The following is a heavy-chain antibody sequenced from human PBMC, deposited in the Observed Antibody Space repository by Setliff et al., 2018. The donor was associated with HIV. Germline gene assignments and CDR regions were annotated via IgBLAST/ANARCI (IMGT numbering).Heavy chain of an antibody. Sequence: GGSLRLSCAASGFTVSSNYMSWVRQAPEKGLEWVSLIYSEGSTYYADSVKGRFTISRDVSKNTLFLQMNNQGTEDTAVYYGARGRPTIFGVHNRPLDHWGQGTLVTVSS. J-gene: IGHJ4*02. CDR2: IYSEGST. CDR3: ARGRPTIFGVHNRPLDH. CDR1: GFTVSSNY. V-gene: IGHV3-66*02. D-gene: IGHD3-3*01.